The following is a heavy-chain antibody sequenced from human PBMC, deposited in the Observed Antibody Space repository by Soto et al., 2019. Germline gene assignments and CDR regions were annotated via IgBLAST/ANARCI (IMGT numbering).Heavy chain of an antibody. CDR3: ARDPVGVDSTFFFDS. V-gene: IGHV3-21*01. J-gene: IGHJ4*02. D-gene: IGHD2-21*01. CDR1: GFTFSYYS. Sequence: PGGSMRLSCAASGFTFSYYSMTWVRQSPGRGLDWVSSISSSTTYISYADSVRGRFTSSRDNAKNSLYLQMSSLRADDTAVYYCARDPVGVDSTFFFDSGGQGTLVTVSA. CDR2: ISSSTTYI.